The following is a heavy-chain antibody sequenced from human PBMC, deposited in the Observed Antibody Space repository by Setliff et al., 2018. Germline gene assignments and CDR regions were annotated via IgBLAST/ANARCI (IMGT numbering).Heavy chain of an antibody. CDR1: GFTFSNYW. V-gene: IGHV3-7*01. CDR2: IKQDGSEK. CDR3: TRDIVVFTDIDYYYSGMDV. D-gene: IGHD2-21*01. Sequence: GGSLRLSCAASGFTFSNYWMSWVRQAPGKGLEWVANIKQDGSEKYYVDSVKGRFTISRDNAKNTLSLQMNTLKAEDTAVYYCTRDIVVFTDIDYYYSGMDVWGQGTAVTVSS. J-gene: IGHJ6*02.